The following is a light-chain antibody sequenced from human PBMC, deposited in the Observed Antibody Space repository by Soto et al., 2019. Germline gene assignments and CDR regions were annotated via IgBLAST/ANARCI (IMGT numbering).Light chain of an antibody. V-gene: IGKV3-15*01. CDR1: LSVSNN. Sequence: EIVMTQSPATLSVSAGERATLSCRASLSVSNNLAWYQQKPGQAPRLLIYVASTRATGIPERFTGSGSGTEFTITISHLMSEDFSVFYCPQYNHWLLFGPGTKVAIK. J-gene: IGKJ1*01. CDR3: PQYNHWLL. CDR2: VAS.